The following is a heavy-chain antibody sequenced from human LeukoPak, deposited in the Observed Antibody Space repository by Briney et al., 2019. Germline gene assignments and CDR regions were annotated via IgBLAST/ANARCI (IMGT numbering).Heavy chain of an antibody. V-gene: IGHV4-30-2*01. CDR1: GGSISSGGYS. CDR2: IYHSGST. J-gene: IGHJ3*02. D-gene: IGHD2-2*01. Sequence: KPSQTLSLTCAASGGSISSGGYSWSWIRQPPGKGLEWIGYIYHSGSTYYNPSLKSRVTISVDRSKNQFSLKLSSVTAADTAVYYCARGGYCSSTSCYVRGAFDIWGQGTMVTVSS. CDR3: ARGGYCSSTSCYVRGAFDI.